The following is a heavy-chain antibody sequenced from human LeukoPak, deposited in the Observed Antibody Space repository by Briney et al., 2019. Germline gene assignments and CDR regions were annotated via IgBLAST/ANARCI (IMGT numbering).Heavy chain of an antibody. CDR2: ISGSGGST. J-gene: IGHJ4*02. Sequence: GRSLRLSCAASGFTFNSYAMSWVSQAPGKGLEWVSTISGSGGSTYYADSVKGRFTISRDNSKNTLYLQMNSLRAEDTAVYYCATRDDYFDYCGQGTLVTVSS. CDR3: ATRDDYFDY. D-gene: IGHD3-3*01. CDR1: GFTFNSYA. V-gene: IGHV3-23*01.